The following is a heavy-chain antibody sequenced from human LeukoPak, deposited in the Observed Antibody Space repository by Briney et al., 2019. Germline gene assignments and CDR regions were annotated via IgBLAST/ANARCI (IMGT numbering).Heavy chain of an antibody. CDR3: ARDGLELRGGFFAY. CDR2: IYYSGST. Sequence: SETLSLTCTVSGGSISSGDYYWSWIRQPPGKGLEWIGYIYYSGSTYYNPSLKSRVTISVDTSKNQFSLKLSSVTAADTAVYYCARDGLELRGGFFAYWGQGTLVTVSS. D-gene: IGHD1-7*01. J-gene: IGHJ4*02. CDR1: GGSISSGDYY. V-gene: IGHV4-30-4*08.